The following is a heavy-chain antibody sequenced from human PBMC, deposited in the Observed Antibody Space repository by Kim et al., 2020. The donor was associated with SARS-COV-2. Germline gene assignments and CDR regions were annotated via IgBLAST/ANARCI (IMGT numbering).Heavy chain of an antibody. CDR1: GYTFTSYA. Sequence: ASVKVSCKASGYTFTSYAMHWVRQAPGQRLEWMGWINAGNGNTKYSQKFQGRVTITRDTSASTAYMELRSVRSEDTAVYYCARIAAAGTWFHYWGQGTLVTVSS. J-gene: IGHJ4*02. V-gene: IGHV1-3*01. CDR2: INAGNGNT. CDR3: ARIAAAGTWFHY. D-gene: IGHD6-13*01.